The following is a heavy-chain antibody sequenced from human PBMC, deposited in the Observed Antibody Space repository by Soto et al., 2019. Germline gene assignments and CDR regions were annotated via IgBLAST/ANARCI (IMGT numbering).Heavy chain of an antibody. CDR2: IWYDGSNK. J-gene: IGHJ6*02. D-gene: IGHD2-2*01. CDR1: GFTFSSYG. V-gene: IGHV3-33*01. CDR3: ASTSYCSSTSCYYYGMDV. Sequence: GGSLRLSCAASGFTFSSYGMHWVHQAPGKGLEWVAVIWYDGSNKYYADSVKGRFTISRDNSKNTLYLQMNSLRAEDTAAYYYASTSYCSSTSCYYYGMDVWGQGTTVTVSS.